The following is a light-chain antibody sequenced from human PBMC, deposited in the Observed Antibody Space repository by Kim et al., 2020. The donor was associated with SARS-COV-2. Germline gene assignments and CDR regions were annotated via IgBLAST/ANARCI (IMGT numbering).Light chain of an antibody. V-gene: IGLV3-1*01. CDR2: QDS. Sequence: SVSPGQTASITCAGDKLGYKYACWYQQKPGQPPVLVIYQDSKRPSGIPERFSGSNSGNTATLTISGTQAMDEADYYCQAWDSSTVVFGGGTKLTVL. CDR1: KLGYKY. J-gene: IGLJ2*01. CDR3: QAWDSSTVV.